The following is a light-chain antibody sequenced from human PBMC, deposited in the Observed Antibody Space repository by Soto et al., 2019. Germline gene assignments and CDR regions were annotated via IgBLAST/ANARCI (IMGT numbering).Light chain of an antibody. CDR3: SSYTSSRV. J-gene: IGLJ1*01. Sequence: QAASVSGSPGQSITISCTGTSSDVGGYNYVSWYQQHPGKAPKLMIYDVSNRPSGVSNRFSGSKSGNTASLTISGLQAEDEADYYCSSYTSSRVFGTGTKVTVL. CDR1: SSDVGGYNY. V-gene: IGLV2-14*01. CDR2: DVS.